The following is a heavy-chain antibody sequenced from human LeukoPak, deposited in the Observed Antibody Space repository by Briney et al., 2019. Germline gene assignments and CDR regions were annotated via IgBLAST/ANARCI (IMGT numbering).Heavy chain of an antibody. CDR3: ALSRPIEWEPGPGYFQH. J-gene: IGHJ1*01. V-gene: IGHV1-2*02. D-gene: IGHD1-26*01. CDR2: INPNSGGT. Sequence: GASVKVSCKASGYTFTGYYIHWVRQAPGQGLEWMGWINPNSGGTNYAQKFQGRVTMTRDTSISTAYMELSRLRSDDTAVYYCALSRPIEWEPGPGYFQHWGQGTLVTVSS. CDR1: GYTFTGYY.